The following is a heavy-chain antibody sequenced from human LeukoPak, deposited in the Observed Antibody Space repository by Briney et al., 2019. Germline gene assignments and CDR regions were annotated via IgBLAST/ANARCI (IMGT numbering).Heavy chain of an antibody. CDR3: AREAVGATGTYYYYMDV. Sequence: SETLSLTCTVSGGSISSYYWSWIRQPAGKGLEWIGRIYTSGSTNYNPSLKSRVTMSVDTSKNQFSLKLSSVTAADTAVYYCAREAVGATGTYYYYMDVWGKGTTVTVSS. J-gene: IGHJ6*03. CDR1: GGSISSYY. CDR2: IYTSGST. D-gene: IGHD1-26*01. V-gene: IGHV4-4*07.